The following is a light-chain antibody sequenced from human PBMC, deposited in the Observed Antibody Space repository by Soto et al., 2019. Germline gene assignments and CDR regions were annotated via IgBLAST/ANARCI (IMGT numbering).Light chain of an antibody. J-gene: IGKJ1*01. Sequence: IVMTQGPATLSVYPGERATLSCRASQSVSSNLAWYQQKPGQAPRLLIYGASTRAPGIPDRFSGSGSGTEFTLTISSLQSEDFAVYICQQYDQWPPWTFGQGTKVDIK. CDR1: QSVSSN. CDR3: QQYDQWPPWT. CDR2: GAS. V-gene: IGKV3-15*01.